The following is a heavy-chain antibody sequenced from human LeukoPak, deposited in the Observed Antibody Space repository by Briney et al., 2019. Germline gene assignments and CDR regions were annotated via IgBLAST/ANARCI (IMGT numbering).Heavy chain of an antibody. V-gene: IGHV3-23*01. J-gene: IGHJ4*02. D-gene: IGHD3-10*01. Sequence: GGSLRLFCAASGFTFSSYAMSWVRQAPGKGLEWVSAISGSGGSTYYADSVKGRFTISRDNSKNTLYLQMNSLRAEDTAVYYCAKAPTYYYGSGSRVFFDYWGQGTLVTVSS. CDR2: ISGSGGST. CDR1: GFTFSSYA. CDR3: AKAPTYYYGSGSRVFFDY.